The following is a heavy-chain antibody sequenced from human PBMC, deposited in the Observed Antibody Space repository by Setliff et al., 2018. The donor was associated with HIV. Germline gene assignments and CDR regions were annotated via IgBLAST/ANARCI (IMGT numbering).Heavy chain of an antibody. CDR1: GFTFSNYG. D-gene: IGHD2-8*02. J-gene: IGHJ6*03. Sequence: PGGSLRLSCVASGFTFSNYGMTWVRQAPGKGLEWVSGISGSGGSTYYADSVKGRFTISRDNSENTLFLYMHSLRVEDTALYYCAKDAGYCSGESCYFYMDVWGKGTTVT. V-gene: IGHV3-23*01. CDR3: AKDAGYCSGESCYFYMDV. CDR2: ISGSGGST.